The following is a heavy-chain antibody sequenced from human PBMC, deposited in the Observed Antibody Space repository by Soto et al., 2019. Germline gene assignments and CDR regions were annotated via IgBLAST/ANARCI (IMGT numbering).Heavy chain of an antibody. V-gene: IGHV3-23*01. J-gene: IGHJ4*02. Sequence: GGSLRLSCAASGFTFKSYAVSWVHQAPGKGLEWVSVITGSGDSTYYADSVRGRFTSSRDNSKNTLYRQMNSLRAEDTAVYYCVNELRHDYYHAHFAHWGQGTLVTVSS. CDR1: GFTFKSYA. CDR3: VNELRHDYYHAHFAH. CDR2: ITGSGDST. D-gene: IGHD1-26*01.